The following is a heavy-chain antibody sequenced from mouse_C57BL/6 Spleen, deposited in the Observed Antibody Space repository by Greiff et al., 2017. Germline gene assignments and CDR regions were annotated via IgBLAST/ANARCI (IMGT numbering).Heavy chain of an antibody. V-gene: IGHV1-26*01. CDR3: ARSGPGDSFAY. J-gene: IGHJ3*01. CDR1: GYTFTDYY. CDR2: INPNNGGT. D-gene: IGHD3-1*01. Sequence: VQLQPSGPELVKPGASVKISCKASGYTFTDYYMNWVKQSHGKSLEWIGDINPNNGGTSYNQKFKGKATLTVDKSSSTAYMELHSLTSEDSAVYYCARSGPGDSFAYWGQGTLVTVSA.